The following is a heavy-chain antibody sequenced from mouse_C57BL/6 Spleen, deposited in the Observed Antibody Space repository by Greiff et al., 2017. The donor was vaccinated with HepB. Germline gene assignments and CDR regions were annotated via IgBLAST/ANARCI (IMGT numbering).Heavy chain of an antibody. CDR3: AILAGRGDY. Sequence: EVMLVESGGGLVKPGGSLKLSCAASGFNFSDYGMHWVRQAPEKGLEWVAYISSGSSTIYYADTVKGRFTISRDNAKNTLFLQMTSLRSEDTAMYYCAILAGRGDYWGQGTTLTVSS. CDR2: ISSGSSTI. V-gene: IGHV5-17*01. J-gene: IGHJ2*01. D-gene: IGHD3-3*01. CDR1: GFNFSDYG.